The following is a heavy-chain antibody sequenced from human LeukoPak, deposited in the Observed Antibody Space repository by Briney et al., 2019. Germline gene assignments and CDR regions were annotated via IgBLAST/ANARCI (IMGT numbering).Heavy chain of an antibody. CDR2: ISGSGGST. Sequence: RPGGSLRLSCAASGFTFSSYAMSWVRQAPGKGLEWVSAISGSGGSTYYADSVKGRFTISRDNSKNTLYLQMNSLRAEDTAVYYCAKDRLKVTIFGVVIGYGMDVWGQGTTVTVSS. V-gene: IGHV3-23*01. CDR3: AKDRLKVTIFGVVIGYGMDV. J-gene: IGHJ6*02. CDR1: GFTFSSYA. D-gene: IGHD3-3*01.